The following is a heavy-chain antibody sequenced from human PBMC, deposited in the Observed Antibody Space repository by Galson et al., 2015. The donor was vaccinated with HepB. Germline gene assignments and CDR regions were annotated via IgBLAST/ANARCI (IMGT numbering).Heavy chain of an antibody. CDR3: AIQEGTYVQVFDN. CDR2: TYYRRSRWYN. V-gene: IGHV6-1*01. Sequence: CAISGDSVSSNGAAWNWIRQSPSRGLEWLGRTYYRRSRWYNDYAVSLKSRLIINPDTAKNQLSLQMSSVSPEDTAVYYCAIQEGTYVQVFDNWGQGTVVTVSS. D-gene: IGHD3-16*01. CDR1: GDSVSSNGAA. J-gene: IGHJ3*02.